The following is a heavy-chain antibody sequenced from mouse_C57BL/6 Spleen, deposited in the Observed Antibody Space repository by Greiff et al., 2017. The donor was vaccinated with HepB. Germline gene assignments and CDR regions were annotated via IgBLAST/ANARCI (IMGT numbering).Heavy chain of an antibody. J-gene: IGHJ3*01. CDR3: ARPYYDYDVFAY. D-gene: IGHD2-4*01. CDR1: GFTFSDYG. CDR2: ISSGSSTI. Sequence: EVKVVESGGGLVKPGGSLKLSCAASGFTFSDYGMHWVRQAPEKGLEWVAYISSGSSTIYYADTVKGRFTISRDNAKNTLFLQMTILRSVDTAMYYCARPYYDYDVFAYWGQGTLVTVSA. V-gene: IGHV5-17*01.